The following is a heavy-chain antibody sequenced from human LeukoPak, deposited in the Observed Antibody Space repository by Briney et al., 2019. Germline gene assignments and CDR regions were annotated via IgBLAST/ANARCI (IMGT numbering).Heavy chain of an antibody. CDR2: ISGSGDTT. D-gene: IGHD6-13*01. V-gene: IGHV3-23*01. J-gene: IGHJ4*02. CDR3: AKDPYSSSWYPDY. CDR1: GFTFSRYT. Sequence: GGPLRLSCAATGFTFSRYTMNWVRQAPGKGLEWVSAISGSGDTTDFADSVKGRFTISRDNSKNTLYLQMNSLRAEDTAVYYCAKDPYSSSWYPDYWGQGTLVTVSS.